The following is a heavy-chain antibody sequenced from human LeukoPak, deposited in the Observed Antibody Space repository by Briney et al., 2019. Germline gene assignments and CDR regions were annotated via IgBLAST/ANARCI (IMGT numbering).Heavy chain of an antibody. D-gene: IGHD4-17*01. J-gene: IGHJ5*02. Sequence: ASVKVSCKASGYTFSSFGVGWLRPAPGQGLEWMGWISAYNGDTDYAQKLRGRVTMTTDTSTTTAYMELRSLRSDDTSVYYCARCGDGKWFDPWGQGTLVTVSS. V-gene: IGHV1-18*01. CDR1: GYTFSSFG. CDR2: ISAYNGDT. CDR3: ARCGDGKWFDP.